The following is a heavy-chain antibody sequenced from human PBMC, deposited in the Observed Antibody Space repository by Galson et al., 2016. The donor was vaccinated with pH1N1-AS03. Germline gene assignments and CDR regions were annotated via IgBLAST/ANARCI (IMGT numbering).Heavy chain of an antibody. Sequence: SVKVSCKASGYTFTGFSINWVRQAPGQGLELMGWINTDSGVTNYAQKFEAWVTMTRDTSVSTAYMELHGLKSDDTAVYYCTRDPRGPCTTATCPTTYYFGMDVWGQGTTVIVSS. D-gene: IGHD2-2*01. CDR3: TRDPRGPCTTATCPTTYYFGMDV. J-gene: IGHJ6*02. CDR1: GYTFTGFS. CDR2: INTDSGVT. V-gene: IGHV1-2*04.